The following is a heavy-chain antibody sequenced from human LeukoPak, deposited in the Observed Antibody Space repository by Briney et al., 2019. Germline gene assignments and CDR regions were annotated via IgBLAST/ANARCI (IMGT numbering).Heavy chain of an antibody. D-gene: IGHD6-13*01. CDR2: ISSSSSYT. CDR1: GFTFCDYH. CDR3: ARDGGIAAADYYFDC. Sequence: GGSLRLSCAASGFTFCDYHMEWVGEAPGGGLECGSYISSSSSYTNYADSVKGRFTISRDNAKNSLYLQMNSLRAEDTAVYYCARDGGIAAADYYFDCWGQGTLVTVSS. J-gene: IGHJ4*02. V-gene: IGHV3-11*05.